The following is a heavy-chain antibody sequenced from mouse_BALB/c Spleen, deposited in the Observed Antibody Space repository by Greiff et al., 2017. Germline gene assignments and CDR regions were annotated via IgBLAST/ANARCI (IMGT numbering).Heavy chain of an antibody. CDR1: GYTFTSYV. CDR3: ARRSLDYAMDY. Sequence: EVQLQQSGPELVKPGASVKMSCKASGYTFTSYVMHWVKQKPGQGLEWIGYINPYNDGTKYNEKFKGKATLTSDKSSSTAYMELSSLTSEDSAVYCCARRSLDYAMDYWGQGTSVTVSS. J-gene: IGHJ4*01. CDR2: INPYNDGT. V-gene: IGHV1-14*01.